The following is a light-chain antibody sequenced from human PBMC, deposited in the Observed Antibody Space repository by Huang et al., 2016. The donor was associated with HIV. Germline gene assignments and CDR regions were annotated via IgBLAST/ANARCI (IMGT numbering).Light chain of an antibody. Sequence: DIQMTQSPASLSASTGVRVTLTCRASQDIGNFVAWFQQKPGKVPRRLLYAASVLQSGVPSRFSVRGSGTDFTLTITNFQAEDVATYYCQRYDTAPRAFGRGTKVDLK. CDR2: AAS. V-gene: IGKV1-27*01. J-gene: IGKJ1*01. CDR3: QRYDTAPRA. CDR1: QDIGNF.